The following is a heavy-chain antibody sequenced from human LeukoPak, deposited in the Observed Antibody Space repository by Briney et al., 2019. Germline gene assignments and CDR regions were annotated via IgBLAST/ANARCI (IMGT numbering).Heavy chain of an antibody. D-gene: IGHD6-13*01. J-gene: IGHJ5*02. CDR1: GFTFSSHA. CDR3: AKEVAAAGTWFDP. V-gene: IGHV3-23*01. Sequence: GGSLRLSCTASGFTFSSHAMSWVRQAPGKGLEWVSALSGSGAFTYYADSVKGRFTISRDNSKNTLYLQMNSLRAEDTAVYYCAKEVAAAGTWFDPWGQGTLVTVSS. CDR2: LSGSGAFT.